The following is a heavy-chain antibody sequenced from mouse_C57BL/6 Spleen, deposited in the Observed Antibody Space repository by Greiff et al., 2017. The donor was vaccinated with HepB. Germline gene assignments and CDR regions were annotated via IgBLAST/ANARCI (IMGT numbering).Heavy chain of an antibody. Sequence: DVHLVESGGGLVKPGGSLKLSCAASGFTFSDYGMHWVRQAPEKGLEWVAYISSGSSTIYYADTVKGRFTISRDNAKNTLFLQMTSLRSEDTAMYYCARHGSSYKSAMDYWGQGTSVTVSS. J-gene: IGHJ4*01. V-gene: IGHV5-17*01. D-gene: IGHD1-1*01. CDR2: ISSGSSTI. CDR3: ARHGSSYKSAMDY. CDR1: GFTFSDYG.